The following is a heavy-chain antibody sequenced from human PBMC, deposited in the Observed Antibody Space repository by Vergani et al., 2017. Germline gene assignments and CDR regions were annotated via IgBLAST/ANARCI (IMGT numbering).Heavy chain of an antibody. J-gene: IGHJ4*02. CDR3: ARYSSGWYGPGDY. Sequence: EVQLLESGGGLVQPGGSLRLSCAASGFTFSNYAMNWVRQAPGKGLQWVSGISGSGAKTHYADSVKGRFTISRDNSKNTLYLQMNSLRAEDTAVYYCARYSSGWYGPGDYWGQGTLVTVSS. D-gene: IGHD6-19*01. CDR1: GFTFSNYA. CDR2: ISGSGAKT. V-gene: IGHV3-23*01.